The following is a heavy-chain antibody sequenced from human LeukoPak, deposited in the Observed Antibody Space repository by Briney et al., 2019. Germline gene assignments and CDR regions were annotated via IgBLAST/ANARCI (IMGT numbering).Heavy chain of an antibody. CDR3: ARSVVPAAQYNCFDP. J-gene: IGHJ5*02. CDR1: GYTFTGNY. CDR2: INPNSGGT. Sequence: ASVKVSCTASGYTFTGNYMHWVRQGPGQGLEWMGWINPNSGGTNYAQKFQGWVTMTRDTYISTAYMALSRLRSDDTAVYYCARSVVPAAQYNCFDPWGQGTLVSVSS. V-gene: IGHV1-2*04. D-gene: IGHD2-2*01.